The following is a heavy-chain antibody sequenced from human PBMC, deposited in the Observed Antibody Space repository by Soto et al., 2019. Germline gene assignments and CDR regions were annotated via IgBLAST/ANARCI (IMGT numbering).Heavy chain of an antibody. Sequence: EVQLVQSGAEMKRPGESLPISCKASGYKFTTYWIGWVRQMPGKGLEWMGIVYTGDSETRYSPSFQGHFTGSADTSRSSAYLHWNSLWATDAAMYYGARHAAAGEYNCDALHLWGQGTMVTVSS. J-gene: IGHJ3*01. CDR3: ARHAAAGEYNCDALHL. CDR1: GYKFTTYW. D-gene: IGHD1-1*01. CDR2: VYTGDSET. V-gene: IGHV5-51*01.